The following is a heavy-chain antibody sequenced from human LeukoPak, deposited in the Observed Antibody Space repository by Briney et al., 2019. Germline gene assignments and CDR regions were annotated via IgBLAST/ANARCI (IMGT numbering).Heavy chain of an antibody. Sequence: PSETLSLTCILSGGSLSSYYLSWVRQPPRKGRERIGYIYYSGSTNHSPSLKRRVTISVDTSKNQFSLKLSSVTAADTAVYYCARGWGYFDAWGQGTLVTVSS. CDR2: IYYSGST. D-gene: IGHD7-27*01. CDR1: GGSLSSYY. J-gene: IGHJ4*02. V-gene: IGHV4-59*08. CDR3: ARGWGYFDA.